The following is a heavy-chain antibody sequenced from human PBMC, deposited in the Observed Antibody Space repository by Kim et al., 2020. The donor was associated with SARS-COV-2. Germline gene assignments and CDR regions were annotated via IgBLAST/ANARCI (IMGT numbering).Heavy chain of an antibody. Sequence: ASVKVSCKASGYTFTGYYMHWVRQAPGQGLEWMGWINPNSGGTNYAQKFQGRVTMTRDTSISTAYMELSRLRSDDTAVYYCARAREGVWGSGFGYWGQGTLVTVSS. CDR1: GYTFTGYY. D-gene: IGHD3-16*01. CDR3: ARAREGVWGSGFGY. V-gene: IGHV1-2*02. J-gene: IGHJ4*02. CDR2: INPNSGGT.